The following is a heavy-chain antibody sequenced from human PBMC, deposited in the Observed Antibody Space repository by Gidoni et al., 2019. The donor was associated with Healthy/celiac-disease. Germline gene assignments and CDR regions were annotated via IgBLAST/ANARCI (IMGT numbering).Heavy chain of an antibody. V-gene: IGHV4-30-4*01. Sequence: QLQLQESGPGLVKPSQTLSLTCTVPGGSISRGDYYWRWLRQPPGKGLEWIGYIYYSGSTYYNPSLKRRVTISVDTTKNQFSLKLSSVAAADTAVYYCAGGSIYFGNIAAAGPPFDYWGQGTLVTVSS. D-gene: IGHD6-13*01. J-gene: IGHJ4*02. CDR3: AGGSIYFGNIAAAGPPFDY. CDR1: GGSISRGDYY. CDR2: IYYSGST.